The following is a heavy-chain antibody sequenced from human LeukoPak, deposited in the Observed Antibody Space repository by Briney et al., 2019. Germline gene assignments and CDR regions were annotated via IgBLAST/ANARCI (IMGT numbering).Heavy chain of an antibody. D-gene: IGHD4-23*01. CDR1: GFTFSDYG. V-gene: IGHV3-33*01. Sequence: GTSLRLSCAASGFTFSDYGMHWVRQAPGKGLEWVAVIWYDGSKKYYADSVKGRFTISRDNSKNTLYLQMNSLRAEDTAVYYCTRRDGDNDRGFDYWGQGTLVTVPS. J-gene: IGHJ4*02. CDR3: TRRDGDNDRGFDY. CDR2: IWYDGSKK.